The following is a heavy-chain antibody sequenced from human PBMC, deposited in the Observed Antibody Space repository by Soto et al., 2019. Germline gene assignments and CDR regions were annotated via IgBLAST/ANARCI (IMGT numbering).Heavy chain of an antibody. CDR2: IYYSGST. V-gene: IGHV4-61*01. J-gene: IGHJ4*02. CDR3: ARVGRITIFGVVIKNFDY. D-gene: IGHD3-3*01. Sequence: SETLSLTCTVSGGSVSSGSYYWSWIRQPPGKGLEWIGCIYYSGSTNYNPSLKSRVTISVDTSKNQFSLKLSSVTAADTAVYYCARVGRITIFGVVIKNFDYWGQGTLVTVSS. CDR1: GGSVSSGSYY.